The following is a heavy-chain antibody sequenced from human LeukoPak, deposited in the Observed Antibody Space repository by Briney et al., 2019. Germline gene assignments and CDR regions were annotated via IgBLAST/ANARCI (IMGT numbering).Heavy chain of an antibody. J-gene: IGHJ6*02. V-gene: IGHV3-7*03. CDR1: GFTFSSYW. CDR3: ARLCSSSWYSLYYYYYGMDV. D-gene: IGHD6-13*01. Sequence: GGSLRLSCAASGFTFSSYWMSWVRQAPGKGLEWVANIKQDGSEKYYVDSVKGRFTISRDNAKNSLYLQMNSLRAEDTAVYYCARLCSSSWYSLYYYYYGMDVWGQGTTDTVSS. CDR2: IKQDGSEK.